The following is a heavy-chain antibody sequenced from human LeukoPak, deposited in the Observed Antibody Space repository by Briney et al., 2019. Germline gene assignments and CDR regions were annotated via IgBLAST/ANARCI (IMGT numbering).Heavy chain of an antibody. J-gene: IGHJ3*01. CDR2: INGGGDAT. CDR3: ARCTASCYANAFDV. CDR1: GFTFNNNA. V-gene: IGHV3-23*01. D-gene: IGHD2-2*01. Sequence: GGSLRLSCATSGFTFNNNAMRGVRRARGKGVEWVSAINGGGDATEYADSVKGRFTISRDNSKNTLYLQMNSLRPDDTAVYYCARCTASCYANAFDVWGQGTLLTVSS.